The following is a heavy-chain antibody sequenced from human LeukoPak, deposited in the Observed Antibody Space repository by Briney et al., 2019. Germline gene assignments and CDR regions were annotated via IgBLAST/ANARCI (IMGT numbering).Heavy chain of an antibody. CDR3: ARELRDYYDSSGYFGSFYYFDY. CDR2: INHSGST. D-gene: IGHD3-22*01. V-gene: IGHV4-34*01. J-gene: IGHJ4*02. CDR1: GGSFSNYY. Sequence: SETLSLTCAVYGGSFSNYYWSWIRQPPGKGLEWIGEINHSGSTNYNPSLQSRVTISVDTSKNQFSLKLSSVTAADTAVYYCARELRDYYDSSGYFGSFYYFDYWGQGTLVTVSS.